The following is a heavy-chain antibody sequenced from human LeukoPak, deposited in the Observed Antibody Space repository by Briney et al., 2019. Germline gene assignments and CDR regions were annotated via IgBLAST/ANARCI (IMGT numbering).Heavy chain of an antibody. V-gene: IGHV1-2*02. D-gene: IGHD3-22*01. CDR2: INPNSGGT. CDR3: ARKYYYDSSGYGY. CDR1: GYTFTGYY. Sequence: ASVKVSCKASGYTFTGYYMHWVRQAPGQGLEWMGWINPNSGGTNYAQKFQGRVTMTRDTSISTAYMELSRLRSDDTAVYYCARKYYYDSSGYGYWGQGTLVTVSS. J-gene: IGHJ4*02.